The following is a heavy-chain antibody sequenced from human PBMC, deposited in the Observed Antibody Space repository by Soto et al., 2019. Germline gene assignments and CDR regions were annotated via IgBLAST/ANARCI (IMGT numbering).Heavy chain of an antibody. V-gene: IGHV1-18*01. J-gene: IGHJ5*02. D-gene: IGHD2-2*01. Sequence: ASVKVSCKASGYTFTSYGISWVRQAPGQGLEWMGWISAYNGNTNYAQKLQGRVTMTTDTSTSTAYMELRSLRSDDTAVYYCARNQIVVVPAAADWFDPWGQGTLVTVS. CDR2: ISAYNGNT. CDR3: ARNQIVVVPAAADWFDP. CDR1: GYTFTSYG.